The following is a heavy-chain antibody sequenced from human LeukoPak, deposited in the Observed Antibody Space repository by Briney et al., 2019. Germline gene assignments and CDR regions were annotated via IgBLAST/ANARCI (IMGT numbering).Heavy chain of an antibody. CDR2: ISGSGGST. CDR3: AKPGIAVAGSFDY. D-gene: IGHD6-19*01. J-gene: IGHJ4*02. CDR1: GFTFSSYA. V-gene: IGHV3-23*01. Sequence: GGSPRLSCAASGFTFSSYAMSWVRQAPGEGLEWVSAISGSGGSTYYADSVKGRFTISRDNSKNTLYLQMNSLRAEDTAVYYCAKPGIAVAGSFDYWGQGTLVTVSS.